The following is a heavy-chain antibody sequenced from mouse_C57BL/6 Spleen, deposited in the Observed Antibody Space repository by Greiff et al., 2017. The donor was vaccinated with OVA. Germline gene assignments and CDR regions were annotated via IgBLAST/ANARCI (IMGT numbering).Heavy chain of an antibody. J-gene: IGHJ2*01. D-gene: IGHD2-4*01. CDR2: IHPNSGST. CDR1: GYTFTSYW. Sequence: QVQLQQPGAELVKPGASVKLSCKASGYTFTSYWMHWVKQRPGQGLEWIGMIHPNSGSTNYNEKFKSKATLTVDESSSTAYMQLSSLTSEDSAVYYCARLGDYDSCDYWGQGTTLTVSS. CDR3: ARLGDYDSCDY. V-gene: IGHV1-64*01.